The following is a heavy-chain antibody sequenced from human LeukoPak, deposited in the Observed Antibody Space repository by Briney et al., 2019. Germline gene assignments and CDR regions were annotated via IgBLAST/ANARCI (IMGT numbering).Heavy chain of an antibody. V-gene: IGHV1-2*02. D-gene: IGHD3-3*01. CDR1: GYTFTNYG. J-gene: IGHJ3*02. CDR2: INPNSGGT. Sequence: ASVKVSCKASGYTFTNYGISWVRQAPGQGLEWMGWINPNSGGTNYAQKFQGRVTMTRDTSISTAYMELSRLRSDDTAVYYCARDFLTGFWSGYYLSFFRSDAFDIWGQGTMVTVSS. CDR3: ARDFLTGFWSGYYLSFFRSDAFDI.